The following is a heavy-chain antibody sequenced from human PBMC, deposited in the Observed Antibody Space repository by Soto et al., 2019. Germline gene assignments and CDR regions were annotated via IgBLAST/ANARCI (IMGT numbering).Heavy chain of an antibody. D-gene: IGHD3-22*01. CDR1: GGSISSGGYY. Sequence: SETLSLTCTVSGGSISSGGYYWSWIRQHPGKGLEWIGHIYYSGSTYYNPSLKSRVTISVDTSKNQFSLKLSSVTAADTAVYYCARDGGYYDSSGKVHNWFDPWGQGTLVTVSS. CDR3: ARDGGYYDSSGKVHNWFDP. J-gene: IGHJ5*02. V-gene: IGHV4-31*03. CDR2: IYYSGST.